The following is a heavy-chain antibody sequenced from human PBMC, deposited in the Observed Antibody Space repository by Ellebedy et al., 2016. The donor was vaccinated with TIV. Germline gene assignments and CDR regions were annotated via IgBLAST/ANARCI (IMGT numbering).Heavy chain of an antibody. CDR3: AKGSYNAMDV. D-gene: IGHD3-10*01. J-gene: IGHJ6*02. Sequence: AASVTVSCKASGHRFTSYVIHWVRQAPGQGLERMGWINVGNGNTQNSQKFQGRVTIARATSASTVYMEVSSVRSEDTAVYYCAKGSYNAMDVWGQGTTVTVSS. V-gene: IGHV1-3*01. CDR1: GHRFTSYV. CDR2: INVGNGNT.